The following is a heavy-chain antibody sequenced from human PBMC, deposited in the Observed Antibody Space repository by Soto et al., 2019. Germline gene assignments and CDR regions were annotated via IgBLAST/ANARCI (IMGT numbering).Heavy chain of an antibody. V-gene: IGHV3-23*01. Sequence: GGSLRLSCAASGFTVSSYAMSWVRQAPGEGLKWVSSISGSAGSTNYADSVKGRFTISRDNSKNTVFLQLNSLRVEDTAVYCCAKDAYSHHAYEILGPFDSWGQGTLVTVSS. D-gene: IGHD4-4*01. CDR3: AKDAYSHHAYEILGPFDS. CDR2: ISGSAGST. CDR1: GFTVSSYA. J-gene: IGHJ4*02.